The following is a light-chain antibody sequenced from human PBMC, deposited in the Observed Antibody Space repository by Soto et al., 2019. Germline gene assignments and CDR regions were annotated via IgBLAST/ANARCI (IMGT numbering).Light chain of an antibody. CDR1: QSVNSK. J-gene: IGKJ1*01. CDR3: QQYDTWPPT. Sequence: EIVMTQSPATLSVSPGEGVTLSCRASQSVNSKLAWYQQKPGQAPRVLIYDVSRRATGIPARFSGSGSGTEFTLTISSLQSEYFAVYWCQQYDTWPPTFGQGAKVEVE. CDR2: DVS. V-gene: IGKV3-15*01.